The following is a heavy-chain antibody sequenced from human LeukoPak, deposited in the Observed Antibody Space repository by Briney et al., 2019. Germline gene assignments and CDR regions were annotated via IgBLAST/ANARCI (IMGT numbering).Heavy chain of an antibody. J-gene: IGHJ6*02. D-gene: IGHD6-6*01. CDR3: AKDRGTSSSAYGMDV. V-gene: IGHV3-30*18. CDR1: GFTFSSYG. Sequence: GRSLRLSCAASGFTFSSYGTHWVRQAPGKGLEWVAVISYDAGNKYSADSVKGRFTISRDNSQNTLYLQMNSLRAEDTAEYYCAKDRGTSSSAYGMDVWGQGTTVTVSS. CDR2: ISYDAGNK.